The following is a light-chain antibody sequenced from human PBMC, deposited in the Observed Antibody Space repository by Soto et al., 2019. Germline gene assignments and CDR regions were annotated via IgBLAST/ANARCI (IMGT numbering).Light chain of an antibody. J-gene: IGKJ5*01. Sequence: EIVLTQSPGTLSLSPGERATLSCRASQTIVSSYLAWYQQKPGQAPRLLMSATSNRARGIPDRFSGSGSGTDFTLTISRLEPEDFAVYYCHHYGNVFRGTFGQGTRLEIK. CDR3: HHYGNVFRGT. CDR1: QTIVSSY. CDR2: ATS. V-gene: IGKV3-20*01.